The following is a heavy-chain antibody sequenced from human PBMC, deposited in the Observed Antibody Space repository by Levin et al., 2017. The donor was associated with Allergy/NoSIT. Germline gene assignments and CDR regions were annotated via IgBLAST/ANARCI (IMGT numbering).Heavy chain of an antibody. D-gene: IGHD6-13*01. CDR1: GFSFRSFG. CDR3: AKDVVFGTSSWALDF. Sequence: GESLKISCAASGFSFRSFGMHWARQSPGKGLEWLAVISYDGSDTYYADSVKGRFTISRDNSKNTLYLQMNSLRGEDAAVYYCAKDVVFGTSSWALDFWGQGILVTVSS. J-gene: IGHJ4*02. CDR2: ISYDGSDT. V-gene: IGHV3-30*18.